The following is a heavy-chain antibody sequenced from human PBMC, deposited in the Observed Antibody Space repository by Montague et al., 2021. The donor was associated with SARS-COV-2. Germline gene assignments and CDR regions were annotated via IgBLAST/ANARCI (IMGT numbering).Heavy chain of an antibody. CDR2: ISSSSYI. Sequence: SLRLSCAASGFTFSSYSMNWVRQAPGKGLEWVSSISSSSYIYYADSVKGRFTISRDNAKNSLYLQMNSLRAEDTAVYYCASDPYYDILTGYYNYWGQGTLVTVSS. CDR1: GFTFSSYS. D-gene: IGHD3-9*01. CDR3: ASDPYYDILTGYYNY. J-gene: IGHJ4*02. V-gene: IGHV3-21*01.